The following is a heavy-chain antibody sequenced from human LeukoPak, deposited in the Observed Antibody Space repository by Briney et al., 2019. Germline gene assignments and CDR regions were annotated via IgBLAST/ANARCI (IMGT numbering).Heavy chain of an antibody. V-gene: IGHV3-74*01. CDR2: INSDGSST. D-gene: IGHD1-14*01. J-gene: IGHJ4*02. CDR3: ARAQMGTPTDC. Sequence: PGGSLRLSCAASGFTFSSYWMHWVRQAPGKGLVWVSRINSDGSSTSYADSVKGRFTVSRDIAKNTLYLQMYSLRAEDTAVYYCARAQMGTPTDCWGQGTLVTVSS. CDR1: GFTFSSYW.